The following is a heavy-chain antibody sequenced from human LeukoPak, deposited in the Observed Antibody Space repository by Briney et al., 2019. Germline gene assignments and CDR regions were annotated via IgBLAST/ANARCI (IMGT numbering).Heavy chain of an antibody. CDR1: GFTFSSYG. CDR3: AKDQTYYYDSSGQWDPYYFDY. Sequence: SGGSLRLSCAASGFTFSSYGMHWVRQAPGKGLEWVAVISYDGSNKYYADSVKGRFTISRDNSKNTLYLRMNSLRAEDTAVYYCAKDQTYYYDSSGQWDPYYFDYWGQGTLVTVSS. V-gene: IGHV3-30*18. D-gene: IGHD3-22*01. J-gene: IGHJ4*02. CDR2: ISYDGSNK.